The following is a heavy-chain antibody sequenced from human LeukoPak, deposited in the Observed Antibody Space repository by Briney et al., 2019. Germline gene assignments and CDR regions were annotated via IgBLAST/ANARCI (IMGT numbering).Heavy chain of an antibody. Sequence: SETLSLTCTVSGGSISSYYWSWIRQPPGKGLEWIGYIYYSGSTNYNPSLKSRVTIPVDTSKNQFSLKLSSVTAADTAVYYCARGYSYGLNFDYWGQGTLVTVSS. CDR1: GGSISSYY. D-gene: IGHD5-18*01. V-gene: IGHV4-59*01. CDR2: IYYSGST. CDR3: ARGYSYGLNFDY. J-gene: IGHJ4*02.